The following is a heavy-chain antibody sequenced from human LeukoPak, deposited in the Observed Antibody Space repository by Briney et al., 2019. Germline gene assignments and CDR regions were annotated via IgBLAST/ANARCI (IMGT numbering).Heavy chain of an antibody. V-gene: IGHV3-30*02. J-gene: IGHJ3*01. Sequence: GGSLRLSCAASGFTFTSYSMHWVRQAPGKGLEWVAFIRYDGSKKNYADSVKGRFTISRDNAKNSLYLQMNSLKVEDTAVYYCARDEVGGGYAVWGQGTRVIVSS. CDR3: ARDEVGGGYAV. CDR1: GFTFTSYS. D-gene: IGHD3-22*01. CDR2: IRYDGSKK.